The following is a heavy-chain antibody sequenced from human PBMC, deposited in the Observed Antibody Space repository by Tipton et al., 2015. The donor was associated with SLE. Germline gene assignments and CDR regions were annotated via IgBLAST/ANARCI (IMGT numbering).Heavy chain of an antibody. Sequence: TLSLTCAVYGGSFSGYYWSWIRQPPGKGLEWIGEINHSGSTNYNPSLKSRVTISVDTSKNQFSLKLSPVTAADTAVYYCARQGIVVLFDYWGQGTLVTVSS. CDR1: GGSFSGYY. V-gene: IGHV4-34*01. CDR3: ARQGIVVLFDY. J-gene: IGHJ4*02. CDR2: INHSGST. D-gene: IGHD2-2*01.